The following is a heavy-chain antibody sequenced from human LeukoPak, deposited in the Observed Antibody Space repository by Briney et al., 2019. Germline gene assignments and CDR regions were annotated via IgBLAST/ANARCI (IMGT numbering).Heavy chain of an antibody. J-gene: IGHJ5*02. Sequence: GGSLRLSCAASGLIFHDYTMHWVRQAPGKGLEWVSAISGSGGSTYYADSVKGRFTISRDNSKNTLYLQMNSLRAEDTAVYYCAKDPAILSQFDPWGQGTLVTVSS. CDR2: ISGSGGST. CDR3: AKDPAILSQFDP. CDR1: GLIFHDYT. V-gene: IGHV3-23*01. D-gene: IGHD2-8*01.